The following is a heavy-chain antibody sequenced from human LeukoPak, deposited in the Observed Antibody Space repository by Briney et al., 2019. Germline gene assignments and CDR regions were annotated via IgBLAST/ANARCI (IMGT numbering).Heavy chain of an antibody. CDR3: ARHPGHYYYYYGMDV. V-gene: IGHV4-59*08. Sequence: SETLSLTCTVSGGSISSYYWSWVRQPPRKGLEWIWYINYSGSTNYNPSLKSRVTISVDTSKNQFPLKLSSVTAADTAVYYCARHPGHYYYYYGMDVWGQGTTVTVSS. CDR2: INYSGST. J-gene: IGHJ6*02. CDR1: GGSISSYY.